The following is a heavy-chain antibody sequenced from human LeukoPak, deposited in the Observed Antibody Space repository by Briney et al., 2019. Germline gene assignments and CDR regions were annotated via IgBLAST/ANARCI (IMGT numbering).Heavy chain of an antibody. CDR1: GYTFTSYG. D-gene: IGHD3-10*01. CDR2: ISAYNGNT. CDR3: ARDRRNYGSGSYLSFDP. V-gene: IGHV1-18*01. Sequence: ASVKVSCKASGYTFTSYGISWVRQPPGQGLEWMGWISAYNGNTNYEQKLQGRVTMTTNTSTSTAYMELRSLRSDDTAVYYCARDRRNYGSGSYLSFDPWGQGTLVTVSS. J-gene: IGHJ5*02.